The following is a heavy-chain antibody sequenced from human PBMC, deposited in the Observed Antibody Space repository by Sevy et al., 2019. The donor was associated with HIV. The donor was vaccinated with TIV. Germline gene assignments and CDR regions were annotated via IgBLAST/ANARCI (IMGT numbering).Heavy chain of an antibody. D-gene: IGHD3-10*01. J-gene: IGHJ3*02. CDR3: ARDGAGEFDI. V-gene: IGHV3-74*01. Sequence: GGSLRLSCAGSGFTFSNYWMNWVRQAPGKGLVWVSHINTDGSSTRYADSVKGRFTISRDNAENMLYLQMNSLRAEDTAVYYCARDGAGEFDIWGQGTMVTVSS. CDR2: INTDGSST. CDR1: GFTFSNYW.